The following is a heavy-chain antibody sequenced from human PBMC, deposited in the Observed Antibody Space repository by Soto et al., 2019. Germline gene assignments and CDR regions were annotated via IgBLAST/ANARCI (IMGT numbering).Heavy chain of an antibody. J-gene: IGHJ2*01. CDR2: IIPIFGTA. V-gene: IGHV1-69*01. CDR3: ARGIAAAGTVSNWYFDL. Sequence: QVQLVQSGAEVKKPGSSLKVSCKSSGGPFSSYAISWVRQAPGQGLEWMGGIIPIFGTANYAQKFQGRVTITADESTRTAYMELSSLRSEDTAVYYCARGIAAAGTVSNWYFDLWGRGTLVTVSS. CDR1: GGPFSSYA. D-gene: IGHD6-13*01.